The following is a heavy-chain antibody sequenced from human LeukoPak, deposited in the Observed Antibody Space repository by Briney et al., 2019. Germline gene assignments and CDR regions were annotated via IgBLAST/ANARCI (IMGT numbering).Heavy chain of an antibody. D-gene: IGHD3-22*01. CDR2: INPSGGST. CDR3: ARDGPYYYDSSGYPTGGDAFDI. V-gene: IGHV1-46*01. CDR1: GYTFTSYY. Sequence: GASVKVSCKASGYTFTSYYMHWVRQAPGQGLEWMGIINPSGGSTSYAQKFQGRVTMTRDTSTSTVYMELSSLRSEDTAVYYCARDGPYYYDSSGYPTGGDAFDIWGQGTMVTVSS. J-gene: IGHJ3*02.